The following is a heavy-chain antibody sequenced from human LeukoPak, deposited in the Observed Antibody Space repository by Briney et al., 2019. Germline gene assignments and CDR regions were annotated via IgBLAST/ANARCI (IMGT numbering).Heavy chain of an antibody. D-gene: IGHD3-22*01. CDR3: ARRRSRGYKDDAFDI. Sequence: PGGSLRLSCAASGFTFSSYWMNWVRQAPGKGLEWVANIKQDGSEKYYVDSVNGRFTISRDNAKNSLYLQMNSLRAEDTAVYYCARRRSRGYKDDAFDIWGQGTIVTVSS. V-gene: IGHV3-7*01. J-gene: IGHJ3*02. CDR2: IKQDGSEK. CDR1: GFTFSSYW.